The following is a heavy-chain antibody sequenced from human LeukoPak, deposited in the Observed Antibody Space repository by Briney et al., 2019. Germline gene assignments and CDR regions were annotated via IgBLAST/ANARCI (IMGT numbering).Heavy chain of an antibody. Sequence: EASVKVSCKVSGHTLIELSTHGVRQAPGKGLEWLGGLNLENGQPVYAQNFQGRVTMTEDTATDTAYMDLTSLTSEDTAGYYCAKGVAVAVTPPGGDYWGQGTLVTVSS. CDR1: GHTLIELS. CDR3: AKGVAVAVTPPGGDY. D-gene: IGHD6-19*01. V-gene: IGHV1-24*01. CDR2: LNLENGQP. J-gene: IGHJ4*02.